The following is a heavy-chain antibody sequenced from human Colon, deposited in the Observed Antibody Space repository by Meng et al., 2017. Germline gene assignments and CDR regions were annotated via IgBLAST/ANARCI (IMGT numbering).Heavy chain of an antibody. V-gene: IGHV4-30-2*01. CDR3: ARVARIGGYVIDY. CDR2: FYHNGNT. Sequence: QLQLQESGSRLVKPSQTLSLPCADPITSGGNSWSWIRQPPGKGLEWIGYFYHNGNTYYTPSLRGRITISVDRSKNQISLSLTSATAADTAVYYCARVARIGGYVIDYWGQGTLVTVSS. CDR1: ITSGGNS. J-gene: IGHJ4*02. D-gene: IGHD5-12*01.